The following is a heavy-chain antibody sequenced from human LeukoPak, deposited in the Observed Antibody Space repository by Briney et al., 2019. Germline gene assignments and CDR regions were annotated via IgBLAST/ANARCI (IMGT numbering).Heavy chain of an antibody. Sequence: PSETLSLTCTVSGGSISSGSYYWSWIRQPAGKGLEWIGRIYTSGSTNYNPSLKSRVTISVDTSKNQFSLKLSSATAADTAVYLCARGRVSSSTWYSTYYYYFYMDVWGKGTTVTVSS. D-gene: IGHD6-13*01. J-gene: IGHJ6*03. CDR1: GGSISSGSYY. V-gene: IGHV4-61*02. CDR2: IYTSGST. CDR3: ARGRVSSSTWYSTYYYYFYMDV.